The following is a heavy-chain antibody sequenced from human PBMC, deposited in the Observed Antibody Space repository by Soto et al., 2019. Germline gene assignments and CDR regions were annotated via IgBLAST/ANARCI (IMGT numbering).Heavy chain of an antibody. D-gene: IGHD3-22*01. CDR3: VSPEGYYDSSRYTLDY. CDR2: IYYSGNT. J-gene: IGHJ4*02. CDR1: GGSISSSSYY. Sequence: SETLSLTCTVSGGSISSSSYYWGWIRQPPGKGLEWIGSIYYSGNTYYNPSLKSRVTLSINTSKSQFSLKLNSVTAADTAVYYCVSPEGYYDSSRYTLDYWGQGTLVTVSS. V-gene: IGHV4-39*01.